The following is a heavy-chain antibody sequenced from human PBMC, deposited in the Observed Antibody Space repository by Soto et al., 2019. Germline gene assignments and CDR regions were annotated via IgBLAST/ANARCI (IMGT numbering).Heavy chain of an antibody. CDR2: INRNSGGT. D-gene: IGHD2-15*01. V-gene: IGHV1-2*04. Sequence: GASVKVSCKASGYTFTGYYMHWGRQAPGQGLEWMGWINRNSGGTNYAQKFQGWVTMTRDTSLSTAYMELSRLRSDDTAVYYCARDADMGDTLGYCSGGSCWPTWFDPWGQGTLVTVSS. CDR3: ARDADMGDTLGYCSGGSCWPTWFDP. CDR1: GYTFTGYY. J-gene: IGHJ5*02.